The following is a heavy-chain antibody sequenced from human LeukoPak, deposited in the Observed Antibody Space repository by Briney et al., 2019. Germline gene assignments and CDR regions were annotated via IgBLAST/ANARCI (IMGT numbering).Heavy chain of an antibody. V-gene: IGHV1-2*02. Sequence: ASVKVSCKASGYTFSGFYIHWVRQAPGQGLEWMGWINPNSGVTNYAQKLQGRVTMTRDTSISTAYMELTRLRSDDTAVYYCARDRSYGHVDGTYDYWGQGTLVTVSS. J-gene: IGHJ4*02. D-gene: IGHD5-18*01. CDR3: ARDRSYGHVDGTYDY. CDR1: GYTFSGFY. CDR2: INPNSGVT.